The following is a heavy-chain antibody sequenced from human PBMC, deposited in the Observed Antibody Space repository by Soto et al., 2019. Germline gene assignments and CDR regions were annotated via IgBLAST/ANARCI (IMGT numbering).Heavy chain of an antibody. J-gene: IGHJ6*02. Sequence: QVQLVESGGGVVQPGRSLRLSCVASGFTFNMYSLHWVRQAPGKGLEWVSVVSYDGTNKYYADSVKGRFTISRDNAKNPLYLEMNSLRHEDTAVYFCARELTMYAVVVVSNYYYSMDVWGQGTTVSVSS. CDR3: ARELTMYAVVVVSNYYYSMDV. V-gene: IGHV3-30-3*01. CDR2: VSYDGTNK. CDR1: GFTFNMYS. D-gene: IGHD2-15*01.